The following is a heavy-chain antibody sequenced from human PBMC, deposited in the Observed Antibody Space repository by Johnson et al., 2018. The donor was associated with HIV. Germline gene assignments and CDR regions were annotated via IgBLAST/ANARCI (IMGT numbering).Heavy chain of an antibody. V-gene: IGHV3-74*03. CDR3: TGDVPRDAFDI. CDR1: GFSFSTTW. CDR2: INSDGSHI. Sequence: VQLVESGGGVVQPGGSLRLSCAASGFSFSTTWMHWVRQAPGEGLVWVAHINSDGSHIAYADSVRGRFTISRDNAKNTLVLQMNSLRGEDTAVYYCTGDVPRDAFDIWGQGTVVIVSS. J-gene: IGHJ3*02.